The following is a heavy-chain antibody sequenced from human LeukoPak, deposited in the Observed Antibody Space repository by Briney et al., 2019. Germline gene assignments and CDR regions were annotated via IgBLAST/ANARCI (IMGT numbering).Heavy chain of an antibody. V-gene: IGHV4-59*08. Sequence: PSETLSLTCTVSGGSISSYYWSWIRQPPGKGLEWIGYIYYSGSTNYNPSLKSRVTISVDTSKNQLSLKLSSVTAADTAVYYCARHRHSSSWYKFDYWGQGTLVTVSS. J-gene: IGHJ4*02. D-gene: IGHD6-13*01. CDR1: GGSISSYY. CDR2: IYYSGST. CDR3: ARHRHSSSWYKFDY.